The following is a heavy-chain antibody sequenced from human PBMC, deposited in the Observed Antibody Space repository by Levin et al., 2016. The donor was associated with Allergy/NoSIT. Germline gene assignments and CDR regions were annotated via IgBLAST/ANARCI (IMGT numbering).Heavy chain of an antibody. D-gene: IGHD3-10*01. Sequence: ASVKVSCKASGYTFTSYGISWVRQAPGQGLEWMGWISAYNGNTNYAQKLQGRVTMTTDTSTSTAYMELRSLRSDDTAVYYCARDRGVYGSGSGTSDYWGQGTLVTVSS. CDR3: ARDRGVYGSGSGTSDY. J-gene: IGHJ4*02. CDR1: GYTFTSYG. V-gene: IGHV1-18*01. CDR2: ISAYNGNT.